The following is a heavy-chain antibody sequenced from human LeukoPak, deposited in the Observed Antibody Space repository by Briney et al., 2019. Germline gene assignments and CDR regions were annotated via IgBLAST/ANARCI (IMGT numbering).Heavy chain of an antibody. V-gene: IGHV4-31*03. D-gene: IGHD6-13*01. Sequence: SETLSLTCTLSGGYISSGGYYWSWIRQHPGKGLEWVGYIYYSGSTYYNPSLKSRVTISVDTSKNQFSLKLSSVTAADTAVYYCASCWQQLDPYYYSYDMDVWGQGTTVTVSS. J-gene: IGHJ6*02. CDR1: GGYISSGGYY. CDR3: ASCWQQLDPYYYSYDMDV. CDR2: IYYSGST.